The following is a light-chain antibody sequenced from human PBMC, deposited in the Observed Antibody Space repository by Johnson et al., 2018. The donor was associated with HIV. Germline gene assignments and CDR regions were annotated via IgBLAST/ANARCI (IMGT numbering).Light chain of an antibody. Sequence: QSVLTQPPSVSAAPGQKVTISCSGSSSNIGNNYVSWYQQLPGTAPKLLIYENNKRPSRIPARFSGSKSGTSANLGITGLQTGDEADYYCATWDTGLSAGVFGTGTKVTVL. CDR3: ATWDTGLSAGV. J-gene: IGLJ1*01. CDR2: ENN. V-gene: IGLV1-51*02. CDR1: SSNIGNNY.